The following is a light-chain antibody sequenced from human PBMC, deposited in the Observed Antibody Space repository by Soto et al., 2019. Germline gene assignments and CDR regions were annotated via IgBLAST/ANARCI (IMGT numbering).Light chain of an antibody. Sequence: DIQLTQSPSFLSASVGDRVTITCRASQGISSYLAWYQQKPGKAPKLLIYAASILQSGVPSRFSGSGSGTEFTLTISSLQPEDFATYYCQQLNSYALTFGGGTKVEIK. CDR1: QGISSY. V-gene: IGKV1-9*01. CDR3: QQLNSYALT. CDR2: AAS. J-gene: IGKJ4*01.